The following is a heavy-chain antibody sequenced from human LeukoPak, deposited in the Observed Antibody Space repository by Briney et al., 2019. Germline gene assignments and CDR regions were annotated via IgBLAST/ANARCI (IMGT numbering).Heavy chain of an antibody. CDR3: AGHDAAGRVLNA. J-gene: IGHJ3*01. D-gene: IGHD2-15*01. Sequence: GGSLRLSCASSAFSFSSYSISWVRQAPGKGLEWVANVNIDGTEQHFVDFVEGRFTISRDNAKRSLFLRMNILRADDTAVYYCAGHDAAGRVLNAWGQGTMVSVSS. CDR1: AFSFSSYS. V-gene: IGHV3-7*01. CDR2: VNIDGTEQ.